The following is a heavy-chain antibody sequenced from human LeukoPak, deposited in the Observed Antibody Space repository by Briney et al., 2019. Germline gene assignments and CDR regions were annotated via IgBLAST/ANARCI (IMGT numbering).Heavy chain of an antibody. CDR3: ARVLRGRNYYYYYMDV. J-gene: IGHJ6*03. CDR2: TYYRSKWYN. Sequence: SQTLSLTCAISGDSVSSNSAAWNWIRQSPSRGLEWLGRTYYRSKWYNDYAVSLKSRITINPDTSKNQFSLKLSSVTAADTAVYYCARVLRGRNYYYYYMDVWGKGTTVTISS. CDR1: GDSVSSNSAA. D-gene: IGHD3-10*01. V-gene: IGHV6-1*01.